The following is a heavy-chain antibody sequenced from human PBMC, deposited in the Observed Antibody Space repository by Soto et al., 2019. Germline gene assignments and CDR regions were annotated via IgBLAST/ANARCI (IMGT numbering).Heavy chain of an antibody. J-gene: IGHJ4*02. Sequence: GGSLRLSLAASGFICSSYDMSWVRQAPGKGLEWVSTILVDGRTFYVDSVKGRFTISRDSSQNTVYLEMNGLRAEDTAVYFCANTCYYESRGYDLGYWCQGTLVTVSS. CDR3: ANTCYYESRGYDLGY. CDR1: GFICSSYD. CDR2: ILVDGRT. D-gene: IGHD3-22*01. V-gene: IGHV3-23*01.